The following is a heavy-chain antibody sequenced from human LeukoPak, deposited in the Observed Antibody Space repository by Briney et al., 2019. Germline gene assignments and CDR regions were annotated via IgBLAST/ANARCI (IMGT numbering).Heavy chain of an antibody. D-gene: IGHD3-10*01. CDR3: ARLGGNLWSVFDI. CDR1: GYIFTGYH. J-gene: IGHJ3*02. Sequence: GASVKVCCKASGYIFTGYHIHWVRQAPGQGLEWMGGNPKSGDTNYAQKVQGRVTMTRDTSITTAYMELSDLRSDDTAMYYCARLGGNLWSVFDIWGQGTMVTVSS. CDR2: NPKSGDT. V-gene: IGHV1-2*02.